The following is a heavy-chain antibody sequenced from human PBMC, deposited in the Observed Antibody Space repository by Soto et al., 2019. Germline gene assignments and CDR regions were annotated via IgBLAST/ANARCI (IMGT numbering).Heavy chain of an antibody. V-gene: IGHV3-49*03. D-gene: IGHD3-10*01. J-gene: IGHJ4*02. CDR2: IRSKAYGGTT. CDR3: TRDLGNYYGSGSYHTPPFDY. Sequence: GGSLRLSCTASGFTFGDYAMSWFRQAPGKGLEWVGFIRSKAYGGTTEYAASVKGRSTISRDDSKSIAYLQMNSLKTEDTAVYYCTRDLGNYYGSGSYHTPPFDYWGQGTLVTVSS. CDR1: GFTFGDYA.